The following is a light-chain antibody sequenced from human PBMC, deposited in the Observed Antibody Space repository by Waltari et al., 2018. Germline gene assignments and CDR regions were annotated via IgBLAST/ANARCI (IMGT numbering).Light chain of an antibody. Sequence: DIQMTQSPSSLSASVGDRVTITCQATEDITNYLNWYQQQPGKAPKLLIYEASNLETGVPSRFSGSGSGTDFTFAISSLQPEDVATYYCQQYHDLPTFGQGTRLEIK. V-gene: IGKV1-33*01. CDR3: QQYHDLPT. CDR2: EAS. J-gene: IGKJ5*01. CDR1: EDITNY.